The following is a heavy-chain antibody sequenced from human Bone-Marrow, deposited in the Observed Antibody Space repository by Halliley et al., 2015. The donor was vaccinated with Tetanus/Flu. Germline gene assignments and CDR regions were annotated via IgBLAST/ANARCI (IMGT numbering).Heavy chain of an antibody. CDR2: IFQRGST. D-gene: IGHD6-19*01. CDR3: ARGVDNSGNPAF. J-gene: IGHJ4*02. Sequence: GLEWIGEIFQRGSTNYNPSLKSRVPISVDRTKTQFSLSMTSVTAADTAVYYCARGVDNSGNPAFWGQGTLVTVSS. V-gene: IGHV4-4*02.